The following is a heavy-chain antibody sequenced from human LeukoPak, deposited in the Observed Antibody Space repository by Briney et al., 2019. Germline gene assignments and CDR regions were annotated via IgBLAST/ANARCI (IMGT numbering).Heavy chain of an antibody. J-gene: IGHJ6*03. D-gene: IGHD3-10*01. CDR3: ARVEEAYGSGRRENYYYYYMDV. V-gene: IGHV4-59*01. CDR1: GGSIRGYY. Sequence: SETLTLTCTVSGGSIRGYYWSWIRQPPGKGLEWIGYIHYSGSTNYNPSLKSRVTISVDTSKNQFSLKLRSVTAADTAVYYCARVEEAYGSGRRENYYYYYMDVWGKGTTVTISS. CDR2: IHYSGST.